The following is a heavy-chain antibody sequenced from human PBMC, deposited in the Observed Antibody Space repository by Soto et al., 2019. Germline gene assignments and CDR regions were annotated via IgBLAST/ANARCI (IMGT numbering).Heavy chain of an antibody. CDR1: GFTFSNAW. Sequence: PGGSLRLSCAASGFTFSNAWMSWVRQAPGKGLEWVGRIKSKTDGGTTDYAAPVKGRFTISRDDSKNTLYLQMNSLKTEDTAVYYCTTPKRQYSSSYYAFDIWGQGTMVTVSS. J-gene: IGHJ3*02. CDR2: IKSKTDGGTT. CDR3: TTPKRQYSSSYYAFDI. D-gene: IGHD6-6*01. V-gene: IGHV3-15*01.